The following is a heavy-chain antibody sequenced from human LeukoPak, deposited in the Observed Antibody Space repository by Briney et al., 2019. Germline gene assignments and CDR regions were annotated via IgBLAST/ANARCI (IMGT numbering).Heavy chain of an antibody. Sequence: NASETLSLTCTVSGASITSTSYFWGWIRQSPEKGLEWIGSVYYSGSTYYNPSLKSRVTISEDTSKNQFFLRLTSVTAADTAVYYCVRGGGHSGYGDYEHFDYWGQGTLVTVSS. V-gene: IGHV4-39*07. J-gene: IGHJ4*02. CDR3: VRGGGHSGYGDYEHFDY. D-gene: IGHD5-12*01. CDR1: GASITSTSYF. CDR2: VYYSGST.